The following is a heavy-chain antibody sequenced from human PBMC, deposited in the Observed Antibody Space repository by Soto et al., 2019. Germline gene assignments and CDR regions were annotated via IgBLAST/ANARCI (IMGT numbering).Heavy chain of an antibody. V-gene: IGHV3-33*01. CDR1: GLTFRSFG. CDR3: ARDQVNLAAVDV. Sequence: QVQLVESGGGVVQPGKSLRLSCAASGLTFRSFGMHWARQAPGKGLEWLAVIWADGTNKYYADSVKGRFTVSRDNSKNTLYLQMNSLRVEDTAVYYCARDQVNLAAVDVGGPGTTVIVSS. D-gene: IGHD4-4*01. CDR2: IWADGTNK. J-gene: IGHJ6*02.